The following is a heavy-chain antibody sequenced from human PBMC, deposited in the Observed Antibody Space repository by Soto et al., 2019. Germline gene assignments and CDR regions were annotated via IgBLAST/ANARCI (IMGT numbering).Heavy chain of an antibody. D-gene: IGHD1-26*01. CDR1: GTAITSGGSY. CDR3: ARSDNSARYYPQLNY. CDR2: IYYSGST. Sequence: SETLSLTCTVSGTAITSGGSYWTWIRQHPGKGLEWIGYIYYSGSTKYNPSLESRVTMSLDTSKNLFSLRADDTAIYYCARSDNSARYYPQLNYWGQGTLVTVSS. J-gene: IGHJ4*02. V-gene: IGHV4-31*03.